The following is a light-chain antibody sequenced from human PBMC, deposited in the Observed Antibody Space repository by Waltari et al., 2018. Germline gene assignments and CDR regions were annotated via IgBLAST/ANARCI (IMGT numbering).Light chain of an antibody. V-gene: IGKV3-20*01. J-gene: IGKJ2*03. CDR1: QRVTY. Sequence: EIVLTQSPGTLSLSPGERATLSCRASQRVTYLAWYQQKPGQAPRLLIYGASNMATGIPDRFSGSGSGTDFTLTISRLEPEDFAVYYCQQYGSSLPMYSFGQGTKLEIK. CDR2: GAS. CDR3: QQYGSSLPMYS.